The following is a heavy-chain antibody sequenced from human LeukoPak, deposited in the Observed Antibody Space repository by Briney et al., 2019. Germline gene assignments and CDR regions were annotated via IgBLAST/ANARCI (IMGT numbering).Heavy chain of an antibody. CDR1: GFTFSSYS. CDR2: ISSSSSYI. CDR3: ARGQDCSSATCFGFYAFDI. Sequence: PGGSLRLSCAASGFTFSSYSMNWVRQAPGKGLEWVSSISSSSSYIYYADSVKGRFTISRDNAKNSLYLQMNSLRAEDTAVYFCARGQDCSSATCFGFYAFDIWGQGTVVTVSS. J-gene: IGHJ3*02. V-gene: IGHV3-21*01. D-gene: IGHD2-2*01.